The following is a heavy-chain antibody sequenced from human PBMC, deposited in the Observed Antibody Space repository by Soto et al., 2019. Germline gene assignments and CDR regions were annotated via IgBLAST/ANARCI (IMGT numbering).Heavy chain of an antibody. J-gene: IGHJ6*03. V-gene: IGHV3-48*01. CDR2: ISSNGGTI. Sequence: GGSLRLSCAASGFTFSSYSMNWVRQAPGQGLEWVSYISSNGGTIYYADSVKGRFTISRDNSKNTLYLQMNSLRAEDTAVYYCATGYCSSTSCYDDYYMDVWGKGTTVTVSS. CDR3: ATGYCSSTSCYDDYYMDV. D-gene: IGHD2-2*01. CDR1: GFTFSSYS.